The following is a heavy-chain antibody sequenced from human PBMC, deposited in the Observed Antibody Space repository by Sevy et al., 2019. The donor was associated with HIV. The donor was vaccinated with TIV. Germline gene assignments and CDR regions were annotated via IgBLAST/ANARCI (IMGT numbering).Heavy chain of an antibody. V-gene: IGHV3-23*01. Sequence: GGSLRLSCAASGFTFSKYSMSWVRQPPGKGLEWVSTLFFGCGEINYADSVKGRFTMSRDNSKSSVYLQMNNLRPEDTAVYYCAREGCTKPHDYWGQGTLVTVSS. CDR1: GFTFSKYS. D-gene: IGHD2-8*01. J-gene: IGHJ4*02. CDR3: AREGCTKPHDY. CDR2: LFFGCGEI.